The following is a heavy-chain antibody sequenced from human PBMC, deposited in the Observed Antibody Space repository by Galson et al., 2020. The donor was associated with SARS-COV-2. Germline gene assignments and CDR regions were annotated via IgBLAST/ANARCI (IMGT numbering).Heavy chain of an antibody. V-gene: IGHV3-74*01. CDR3: ARGDSVVAATLYNYNNGVDV. D-gene: IGHD2-15*01. J-gene: IGHJ6*04. Sequence: GGSLRLSCAASGFTFSSYWMHWVRQAPGKGLLWVSRIDSDGTVTSYADSVKGRFTISRDNAKNTLYLQMNSLSAEDTAMYYCARGDSVVAATLYNYNNGVDVWGKGTTVTVSS. CDR2: IDSDGTVT. CDR1: GFTFSSYW.